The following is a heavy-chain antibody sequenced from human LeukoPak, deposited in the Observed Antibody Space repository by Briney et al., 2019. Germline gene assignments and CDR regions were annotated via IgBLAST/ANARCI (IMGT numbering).Heavy chain of an antibody. D-gene: IGHD3-3*01. CDR2: ISSSGSSI. V-gene: IGHV3-48*03. J-gene: IGHJ6*02. CDR3: ARVGSGYYPRSRYYYYRMDV. CDR1: GFTFSSYE. Sequence: PGGSLRLSCAASGFTFSSYEMSWVRQAPGKGLEWVSYISSSGSSIYYADSVKGRFTIPRARPQNPLYLQMNNLRPEDTALYYCARVGSGYYPRSRYYYYRMDVWRQRTTLTVSS.